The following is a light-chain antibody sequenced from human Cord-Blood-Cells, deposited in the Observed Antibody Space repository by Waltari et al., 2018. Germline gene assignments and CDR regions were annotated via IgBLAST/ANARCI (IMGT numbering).Light chain of an antibody. CDR1: QSVLYSCNNKNY. CDR2: WAS. CDR3: QQYYSTPFT. Sequence: DIVMTQSPDSLAVSLGERATINCKSSQSVLYSCNNKNYLAWYQQKPGQPPKLLIYWASTRESGVPDRFSGSWSGTDFTLTISSLQAEDVAVYYCQQYYSTPFTFGPGTKVDIK. J-gene: IGKJ3*01. V-gene: IGKV4-1*01.